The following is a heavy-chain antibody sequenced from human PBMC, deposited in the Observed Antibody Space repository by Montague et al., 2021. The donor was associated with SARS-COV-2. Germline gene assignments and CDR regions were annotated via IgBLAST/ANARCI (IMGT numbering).Heavy chain of an antibody. CDR2: INSDGSST. D-gene: IGHD3-22*01. Sequence: SLRLSCAASGFTFRSYWMHWVRQAPGKGLVWVSRINSDGSSTTYADSVKGRFAISRDNAKNTLYLQMNSLRAEDTAVYYYARAPRRHYYDSTGFDAFDIWGQGTMVTVSS. CDR3: ARAPRRHYYDSTGFDAFDI. V-gene: IGHV3-74*01. CDR1: GFTFRSYW. J-gene: IGHJ3*02.